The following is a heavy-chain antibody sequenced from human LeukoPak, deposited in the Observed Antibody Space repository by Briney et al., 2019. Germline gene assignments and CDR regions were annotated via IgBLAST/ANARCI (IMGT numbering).Heavy chain of an antibody. Sequence: SETLSLTCTVSRGSISSGGYYWSWIRQPAGKGLEWIGSIYHSGSTYSNPSLKSRVTISVDTSKNQFSLKLSSVTAADTAVYYCASPATYGSGSSGAFDIWGQGTMVTVSS. J-gene: IGHJ3*02. CDR1: RGSISSGGYY. D-gene: IGHD3-10*01. CDR3: ASPATYGSGSSGAFDI. CDR2: IYHSGST. V-gene: IGHV4-39*07.